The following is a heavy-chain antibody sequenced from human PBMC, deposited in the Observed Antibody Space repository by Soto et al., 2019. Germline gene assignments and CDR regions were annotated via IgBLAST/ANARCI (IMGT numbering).Heavy chain of an antibody. J-gene: IGHJ5*02. Sequence: EVQLVESGGGLVQPGGSLKLSCAASGFTFSGSAMHWVRQASGKGLEWVGRIRSKANSYATAYAASVKGRFTISRDDSKNTAYLQMNSLKTEDTAVYYCTIVGLTVASFDPWGQGTLVTVSS. CDR2: IRSKANSYAT. CDR1: GFTFSGSA. D-gene: IGHD4-17*01. V-gene: IGHV3-73*01. CDR3: TIVGLTVASFDP.